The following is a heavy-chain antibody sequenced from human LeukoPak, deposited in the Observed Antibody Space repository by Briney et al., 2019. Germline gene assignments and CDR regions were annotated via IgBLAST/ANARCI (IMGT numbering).Heavy chain of an antibody. D-gene: IGHD2-2*01. CDR1: GYTFTSYG. Sequence: ASAKVSCKASGYTFTSYGISWVRQAPGQGLEWMGWISAYNGNTNYAQKLQGRVTMTTDTSTSTAYMELRSLRSDDTAVYYCARDPKRYCSSTSCSYWDYWGQGTLVTVSS. CDR3: ARDPKRYCSSTSCSYWDY. CDR2: ISAYNGNT. J-gene: IGHJ4*02. V-gene: IGHV1-18*01.